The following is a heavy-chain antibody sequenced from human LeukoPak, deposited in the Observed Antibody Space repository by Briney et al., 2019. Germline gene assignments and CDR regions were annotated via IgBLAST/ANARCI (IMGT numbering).Heavy chain of an antibody. CDR2: INPNSGGT. D-gene: IGHD3-22*01. CDR1: GYTSTGYY. CDR3: ARVITMIVVAMDY. Sequence: ASVKVSCKASGYTSTGYYMHWVRQAPGQGLEWMGWINPNSGGTNYAQKFQGRVTMTRDTSISTAYMELSRLRSDDTAVYYCARVITMIVVAMDYWGQGTLVTVSS. V-gene: IGHV1-2*02. J-gene: IGHJ4*02.